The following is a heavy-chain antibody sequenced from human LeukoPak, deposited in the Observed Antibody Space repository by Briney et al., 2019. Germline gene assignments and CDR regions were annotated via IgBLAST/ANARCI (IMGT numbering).Heavy chain of an antibody. J-gene: IGHJ5*02. CDR1: GYTFTTYY. D-gene: IGHD6-13*01. Sequence: GASVEVSCKASGYTFTTYYIHWVRQAPGQGLEWMGIINPSGGSTSYAQTFQGRVTMTRDTSTSTVYMELSSLRSEDTAVYYCAREGAAAFVDPWGQGTLVTVSS. V-gene: IGHV1-46*01. CDR2: INPSGGST. CDR3: AREGAAAFVDP.